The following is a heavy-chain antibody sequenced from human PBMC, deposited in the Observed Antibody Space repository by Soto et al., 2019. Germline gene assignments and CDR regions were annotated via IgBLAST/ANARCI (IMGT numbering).Heavy chain of an antibody. J-gene: IGHJ5*02. CDR1: GYTFTSYD. D-gene: IGHD6-19*01. CDR2: MNPSTGNT. Sequence: VASVKVSCKASGYTFTSYDIIWVRQATGQGLEWMGWMNPSTGNTDSAEKFQGRLTMTRNTSISTVYKELSSLSFEDTAVYYCARGRIIVAGGFDPWGQGTLVTVSS. V-gene: IGHV1-8*01. CDR3: ARGRIIVAGGFDP.